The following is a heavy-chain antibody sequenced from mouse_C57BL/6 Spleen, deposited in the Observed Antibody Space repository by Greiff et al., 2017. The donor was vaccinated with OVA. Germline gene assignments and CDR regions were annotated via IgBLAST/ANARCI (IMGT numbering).Heavy chain of an antibody. CDR2: IYPGSGST. CDR1: GYTFTSYW. V-gene: IGHV1-55*01. J-gene: IGHJ3*01. Sequence: QVQLQQPGAELVKPGASVKMSCKASGYTFTSYWITWVKQRPGQGLEWIGDIYPGSGSTNYNEKFKSKATLTVDTSSSTAYMQLSSLTSEDSAVYYCAISSDGYYPFAYWGQGTLVTVSA. CDR3: AISSDGYYPFAY. D-gene: IGHD2-3*01.